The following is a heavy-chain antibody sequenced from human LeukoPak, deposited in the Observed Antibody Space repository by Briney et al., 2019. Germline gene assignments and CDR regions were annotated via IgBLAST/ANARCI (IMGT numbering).Heavy chain of an antibody. CDR3: ARFLWFGELFV. V-gene: IGHV1-18*04. J-gene: IGHJ6*02. D-gene: IGHD3-10*01. CDR1: GNNFTSFG. CDR2: ISAYNGDT. Sequence: ASVKVSCKASGNNFTSFGVSWVGQAPGQGLEYMGWISAYNGDTTYASKYRCRVTKTTDTYTSTLYLEVRSLRSDDTAVYYCARFLWFGELFVWGQGTTVTVSS.